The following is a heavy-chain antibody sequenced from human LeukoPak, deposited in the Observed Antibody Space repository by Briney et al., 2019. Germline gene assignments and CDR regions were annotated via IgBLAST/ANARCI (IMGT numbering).Heavy chain of an antibody. CDR3: ARDQADGDYYDCSGLDY. Sequence: ASVKVSCKASGYTFTGSYMHWVRQAPGQGLEWMGWINPNSGGTNYAQKFQGRVTMTRDTSISTAYMELSRLRSDDTAVYYCARDQADGDYYDCSGLDYWGQGTLVTVSS. CDR1: GYTFTGSY. D-gene: IGHD3-22*01. J-gene: IGHJ4*02. V-gene: IGHV1-2*02. CDR2: INPNSGGT.